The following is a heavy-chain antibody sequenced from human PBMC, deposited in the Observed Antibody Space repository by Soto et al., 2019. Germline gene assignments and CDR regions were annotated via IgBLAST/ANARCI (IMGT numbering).Heavy chain of an antibody. CDR2: IYHSGNT. J-gene: IGHJ4*02. V-gene: IGHV4-4*02. Sequence: PSETLSLTCTVSGGSISSNNWWSWVRQPPGKGLEWIGEIYHSGNTNYNPSLKSRVTMSADTSISTAYLQWSSLKASDTAIYYCARRDYTGTYSDYFNYWGLGTLVTVSS. CDR1: GGSISSNNW. D-gene: IGHD1-26*01. CDR3: ARRDYTGTYSDYFNY.